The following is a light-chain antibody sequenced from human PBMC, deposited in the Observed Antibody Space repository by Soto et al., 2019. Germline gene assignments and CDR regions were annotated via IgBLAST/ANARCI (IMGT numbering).Light chain of an antibody. J-gene: IGLJ1*01. V-gene: IGLV2-14*03. CDR2: DVS. CDR3: SSYRTSSTQV. CDR1: SIDVGGYNY. Sequence: QSVLTQPASVSGAPEQSITISCTGTSIDVGGYNYVSWYQQHPGKAPKLMIYDVSNRPSGVSDRFSGSKSDNTASLTISGLRAEDEADYYCSSYRTSSTQVFGTGTKVTV.